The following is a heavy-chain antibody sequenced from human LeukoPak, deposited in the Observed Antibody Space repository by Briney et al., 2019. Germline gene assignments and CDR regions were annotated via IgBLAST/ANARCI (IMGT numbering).Heavy chain of an antibody. D-gene: IGHD3-3*01. V-gene: IGHV1-2*02. CDR1: GYTFTGYY. J-gene: IGHJ2*01. CDR2: INPNSGGT. CDR3: ARDLSIFGVVNWYFDL. Sequence: ASVKVSCKASGYTFTGYYMHWVRQAPGQGLKWMGWINPNSGGTNYAQKFQGRVTMTRDTSISTAYMELSRLRSDDTAVYYCARDLSIFGVVNWYFDLWGRGSLVTVSS.